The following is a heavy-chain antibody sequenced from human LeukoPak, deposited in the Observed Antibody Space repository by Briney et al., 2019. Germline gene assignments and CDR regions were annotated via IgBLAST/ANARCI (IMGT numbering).Heavy chain of an antibody. CDR1: GFTFSTYD. Sequence: PGGSLRLSCAASGFTFSTYDMHWVRQVTGKGLEWVSAIRTGDDTYYLGSVKGRFTISRENAKNVLYLQMSSLRAEDTAVYYCAREIRETVVTRHYYYGIDVWGQGTTVTVSS. CDR2: IRTGDDT. D-gene: IGHD2-15*01. J-gene: IGHJ6*02. CDR3: AREIRETVVTRHYYYGIDV. V-gene: IGHV3-13*01.